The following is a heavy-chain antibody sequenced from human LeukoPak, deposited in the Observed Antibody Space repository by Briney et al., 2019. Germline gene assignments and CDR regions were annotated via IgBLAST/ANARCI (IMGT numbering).Heavy chain of an antibody. CDR3: ARDSGMVRGVIVYYYYYMDV. D-gene: IGHD3-10*01. Sequence: ASVKVSCKASGYTFTGYYMHWVRQAPGQGLEWMGWINPNSGGTNYAQKFQGRVTMTRDTSISTAYMELSRLRSDDTAVYYCARDSGMVRGVIVYYYYYMDVWGKGTTVTISS. J-gene: IGHJ6*03. V-gene: IGHV1-2*02. CDR1: GYTFTGYY. CDR2: INPNSGGT.